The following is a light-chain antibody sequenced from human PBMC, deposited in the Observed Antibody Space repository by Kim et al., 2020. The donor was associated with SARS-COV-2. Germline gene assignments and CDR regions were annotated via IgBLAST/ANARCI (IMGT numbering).Light chain of an antibody. CDR3: QQYYASPWT. CDR1: KSVLYSSNNNNY. CDR2: GAS. J-gene: IGKJ1*01. Sequence: ATMHCKSSKSVLYSSNNNNYLAWYQQKPGQPPKLLIYGASTRESGVPDRFSGSGSGTDFTLTISGLQAEDVAVYYCQQYYASPWTFGQGTKVDIK. V-gene: IGKV4-1*01.